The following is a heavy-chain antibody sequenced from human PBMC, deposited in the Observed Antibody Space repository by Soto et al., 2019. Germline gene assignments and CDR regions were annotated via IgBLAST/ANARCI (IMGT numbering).Heavy chain of an antibody. Sequence: GASVKVSCKTSGYTFSDYGISWVRQAPGQGPEWMGWISAYDGKTNSAQKFQGRVTMTTDTSTSTAHMELRSLTSDDTAVYYCARDRPYYYDSSGFYAPLDSWGQGTQVTVSS. CDR2: ISAYDGKT. D-gene: IGHD3-22*01. CDR3: ARDRPYYYDSSGFYAPLDS. V-gene: IGHV1-18*01. CDR1: GYTFSDYG. J-gene: IGHJ4*02.